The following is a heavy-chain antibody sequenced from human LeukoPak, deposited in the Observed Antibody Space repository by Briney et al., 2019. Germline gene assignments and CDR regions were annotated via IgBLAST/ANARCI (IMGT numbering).Heavy chain of an antibody. CDR2: IYYSRST. CDR3: ARGPYYYDSSGYSGNDY. D-gene: IGHD3-22*01. V-gene: IGHV4-31*03. CDR1: GGSISSDDYF. J-gene: IGHJ4*02. Sequence: PSETLSLTCTVSGGSISSDDYFWMWIRQHPGRGLEWIGYIYYSRSTYYNPSLKSRVRISGDTSKNQFSLKVNSVTAADTAVYYCARGPYYYDSSGYSGNDYWGQGTLVTVSS.